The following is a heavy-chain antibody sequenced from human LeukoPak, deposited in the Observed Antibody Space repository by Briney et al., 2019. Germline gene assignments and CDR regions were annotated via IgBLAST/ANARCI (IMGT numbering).Heavy chain of an antibody. CDR3: ARAPPLGLNVFDY. D-gene: IGHD7-27*01. CDR1: GYSISSGYY. CDR2: IYHSGST. J-gene: IGHJ4*02. V-gene: IGHV4-38-2*02. Sequence: SETLSLTCTVSGYSISSGYYWGWIRQPPGKGLEWIGSIYHSGSTYYNPSLKSRVTISVDTSKNQFSLKLSSVTAAGTAVYYCARAPPLGLNVFDYWGQGTLVTVSS.